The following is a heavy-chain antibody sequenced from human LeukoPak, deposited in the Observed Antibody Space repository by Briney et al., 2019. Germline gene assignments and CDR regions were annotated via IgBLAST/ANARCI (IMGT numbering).Heavy chain of an antibody. D-gene: IGHD1-1*01. V-gene: IGHV4-34*01. CDR1: GXSFSGYY. CDR2: INHSGST. J-gene: IGHJ4*02. CDR3: SITTGTTLGLMDY. Sequence: SGTLSLTCAFYGXSFSGYYGRWIRQPPGKGLESIGEINHSGSTNYNPSLKSRVTISVDTSKNQLPLKMSSVTAADTAVYYCSITTGTTLGLMDYWGQGTLVTVSS.